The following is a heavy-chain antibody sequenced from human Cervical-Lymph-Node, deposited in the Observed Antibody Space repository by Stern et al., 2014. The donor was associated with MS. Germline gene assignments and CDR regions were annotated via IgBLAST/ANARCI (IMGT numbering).Heavy chain of an antibody. CDR1: GGSISSSGYY. J-gene: IGHJ5*02. CDR3: ATTRWDLFTWNWFDP. Sequence: QVQLVQSDPGLVKPSQTLSLTCTVSGGSISSSGYYWSWIRQPADKGLEWIGRIHDSGSTYYNPSLKSRVTISMDTAKHQFSLKLTSVTAADTAVYYCATTRWDLFTWNWFDPWGQGTLVTVSS. D-gene: IGHD1-26*01. V-gene: IGHV4-61*02. CDR2: IHDSGST.